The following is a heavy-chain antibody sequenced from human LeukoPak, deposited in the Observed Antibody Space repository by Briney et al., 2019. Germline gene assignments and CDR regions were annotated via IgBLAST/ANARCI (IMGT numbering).Heavy chain of an antibody. Sequence: SETLSLTCTVSGASISNYYWSWIRQTPEKGLEWMGHIHSSGGSSYYPSLKSQLTLSIDTSRNQLSLKLPSVTAADTAVYFCARLGSYHDFWGQGALVTVSS. CDR1: GASISNYY. V-gene: IGHV4-4*09. CDR3: ARLGSYHDF. D-gene: IGHD1-26*01. CDR2: IHSSGGS. J-gene: IGHJ4*02.